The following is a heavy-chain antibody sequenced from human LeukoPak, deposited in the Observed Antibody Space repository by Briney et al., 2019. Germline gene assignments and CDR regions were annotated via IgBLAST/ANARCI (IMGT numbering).Heavy chain of an antibody. Sequence: PSETLSLTCTVSGDSIRSYYWSWIRQPPGKGLEWIGNIHYSGSTKYSSSLKSRVTISVDTSHNQFSLRVTSLTAADTAVYYCARLGALHDAFDVWGQGTLVTVSS. V-gene: IGHV4-59*12. J-gene: IGHJ3*01. CDR3: ARLGALHDAFDV. CDR2: IHYSGST. CDR1: GDSIRSYY. D-gene: IGHD3-16*01.